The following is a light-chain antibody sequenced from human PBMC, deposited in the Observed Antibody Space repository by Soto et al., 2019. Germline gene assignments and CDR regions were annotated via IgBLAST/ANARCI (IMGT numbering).Light chain of an antibody. J-gene: IGKJ1*01. V-gene: IGKV1-5*03. CDR3: QQYNSYSSGT. Sequence: DIQMTQSPSTLSASVGDRVTITCRASQSISSWLAWYQQKPGKAPKLLIYKASSLESGVPSRFSGCGSGTEFTLTISSLQPDDFANYYCQQYNSYSSGTFGQGTKVEIK. CDR2: KAS. CDR1: QSISSW.